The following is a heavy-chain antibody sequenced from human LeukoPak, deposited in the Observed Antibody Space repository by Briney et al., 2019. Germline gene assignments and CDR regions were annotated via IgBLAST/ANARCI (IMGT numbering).Heavy chain of an antibody. Sequence: GGSEGLSCAASGFTFKNNAMTWVRQAPGKGLEWVSAINGGGYDTEYADSVKGRFTISRANSKNTLYLQMNSLRPEDTAVYYCARCTASCYANAFDVWGKGT. V-gene: IGHV3-23*01. CDR3: ARCTASCYANAFDV. CDR1: GFTFKNNA. J-gene: IGHJ3*01. D-gene: IGHD2-2*01. CDR2: INGGGYDT.